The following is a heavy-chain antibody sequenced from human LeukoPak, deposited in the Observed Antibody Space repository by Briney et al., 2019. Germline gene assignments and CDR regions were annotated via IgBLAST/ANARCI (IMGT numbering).Heavy chain of an antibody. CDR1: GGSFSGYY. CDR3: ARGITYYFDY. CDR2: INHSGST. J-gene: IGHJ4*02. Sequence: SETLSLTCAVYGGSFSGYYWSWTRQPPGKGLEWIGEINHSGSTNYNPSLKGRVTISVDTSKNQFSLKLSSVTAADTAAYYCARGITYYFDYWGQGTLVTVSS. V-gene: IGHV4-34*01. D-gene: IGHD5-24*01.